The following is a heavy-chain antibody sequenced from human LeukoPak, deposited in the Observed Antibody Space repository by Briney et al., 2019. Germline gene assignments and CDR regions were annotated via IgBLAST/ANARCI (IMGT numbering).Heavy chain of an antibody. CDR1: GFTLNRYW. CDR3: ARGLRSAWGVDDF. J-gene: IGHJ4*02. D-gene: IGHD7-27*01. Sequence: GGSLRLSRAASGFTLNRYWLRWVRQAPGRGLEWVANINQDGTEKYYVDFVRGRFTITRDNAKSSLYLQMNSLRAEATAVYYCARGLRSAWGVDDFWGQGTVVTVSS. CDR2: INQDGTEK. V-gene: IGHV3-7*01.